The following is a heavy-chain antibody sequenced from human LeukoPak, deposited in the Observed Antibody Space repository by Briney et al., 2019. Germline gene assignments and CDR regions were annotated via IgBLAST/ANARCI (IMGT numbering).Heavy chain of an antibody. CDR3: ARVAGSSSPNWFDP. CDR1: GFDFTNYC. CDR2: IRQNGLET. Sequence: PGGSLRLSCTTSGFDFTNYCMTWVRQAPGKGLEWVANIRQNGLETDYLVSVKGRFTISRDNAKNSLYLQMNSLRAEDTAVYYCARVAGSSSPNWFDPWGQGTLVTVSS. D-gene: IGHD6-6*01. V-gene: IGHV3-7*01. J-gene: IGHJ5*02.